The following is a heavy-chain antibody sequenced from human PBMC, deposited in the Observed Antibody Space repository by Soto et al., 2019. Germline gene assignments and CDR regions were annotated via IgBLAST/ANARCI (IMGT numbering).Heavy chain of an antibody. V-gene: IGHV1-18*04. CDR1: GYTFTTFG. D-gene: IGHD2-21*02. CDR3: ARSTRVIVAAKGTLDF. CDR2: ISTSTGNT. J-gene: IGHJ4*02. Sequence: QVQLVQSGGEVKKPGASVKVSCKASGYTFTTFGITWVRQAPGQGLEWLGWISTSTGNTNYAQKLQGRVTLTTDTSTRTAYMELRSLTSDDTAVYYCARSTRVIVAAKGTLDFWGQGTLVTVS.